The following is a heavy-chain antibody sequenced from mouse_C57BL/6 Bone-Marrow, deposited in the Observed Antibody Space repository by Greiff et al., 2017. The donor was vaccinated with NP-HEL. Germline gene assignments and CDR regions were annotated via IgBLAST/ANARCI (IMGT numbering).Heavy chain of an antibody. D-gene: IGHD2-1*01. CDR3: ARLGYYGNKDGFAY. J-gene: IGHJ3*01. CDR2: INPSTGGT. V-gene: IGHV1-42*01. CDR1: GYSFTGYY. Sequence: EVQLQQSGPELVKPGASVKISCKASGYSFTGYYMNWVKQSPEKSLEWIGEINPSTGGTTYNQKFKAKATLTVDKSSSTAYMQLKSLTSEDSAVYYCARLGYYGNKDGFAYWGQGTLVTVSA.